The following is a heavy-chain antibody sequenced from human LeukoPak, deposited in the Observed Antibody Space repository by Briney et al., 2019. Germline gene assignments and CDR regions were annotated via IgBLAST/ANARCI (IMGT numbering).Heavy chain of an antibody. CDR3: AKERGRYYDSSGKPLAGYYFDY. D-gene: IGHD3-22*01. Sequence: GGSLRLACAASGFTFSSYAMSWVRHAPGKGLEWVSAISGSGGSTYYADSVKGRFTISRDNSKNTLYLQMNSLRAEDTAVYYCAKERGRYYDSSGKPLAGYYFDYWGQGTLVTVSS. V-gene: IGHV3-23*01. J-gene: IGHJ4*02. CDR2: ISGSGGST. CDR1: GFTFSSYA.